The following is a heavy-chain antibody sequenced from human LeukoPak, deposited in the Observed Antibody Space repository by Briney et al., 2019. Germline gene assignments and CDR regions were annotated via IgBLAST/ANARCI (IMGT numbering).Heavy chain of an antibody. CDR2: ISAYNVNT. D-gene: IGHD3-16*01. CDR3: ARAGDEVPTYFDY. V-gene: IGHV1-18*01. Sequence: ASVKVSCKASGYTFIIYGMSWIRQAPGQGLEWMGWISAYNVNTKYAQKFQGRVTMTTDTSTTTAYMDLRSLTSDDTAVYYCARAGDEVPTYFDYWGQGTLVTVSS. J-gene: IGHJ4*02. CDR1: GYTFIIYG.